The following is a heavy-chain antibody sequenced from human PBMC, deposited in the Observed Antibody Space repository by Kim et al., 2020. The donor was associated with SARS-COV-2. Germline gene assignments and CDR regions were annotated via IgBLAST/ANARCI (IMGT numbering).Heavy chain of an antibody. Sequence: SETLSLTCAVYGGSFSGYYWSWIRQPPGKGLEWIGEINHSGSTNYNPSLKSRVTISVDTSKNQFSLKLSSVTAADTAVYYCARVGRYSHGHPYWYFDLWG. J-gene: IGHJ2*01. D-gene: IGHD5-18*01. CDR1: GGSFSGYY. CDR3: ARVGRYSHGHPYWYFDL. V-gene: IGHV4-34*01. CDR2: INHSGST.